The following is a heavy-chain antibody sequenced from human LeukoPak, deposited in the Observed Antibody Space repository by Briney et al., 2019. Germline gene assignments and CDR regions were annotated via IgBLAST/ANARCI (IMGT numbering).Heavy chain of an antibody. Sequence: ASVKVSCKASVGTFSSYAISWVRQAPGQGLEWMGRIIPILGIANYAQKFQGRVTITADKSTSTAYMELSSLRSEDTGVYYCAIEYSSSSGWFDPWGQGTLVTVSS. CDR2: IIPILGIA. V-gene: IGHV1-69*04. D-gene: IGHD6-6*01. CDR1: VGTFSSYA. CDR3: AIEYSSSSGWFDP. J-gene: IGHJ5*02.